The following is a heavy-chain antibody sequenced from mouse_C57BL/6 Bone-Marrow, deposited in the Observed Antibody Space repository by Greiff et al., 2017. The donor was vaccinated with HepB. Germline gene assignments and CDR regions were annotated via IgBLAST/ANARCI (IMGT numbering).Heavy chain of an antibody. CDR1: GYAFSSSW. CDR3: AREPYDYFDY. Sequence: QVQLKQSGPELVKPGASVKISCKASGYAFSSSWMNWVKQRPGNGLEWIGRIYPGDGDTNYNGKFKGKATLTADKSSSTAYMQLSSLTSEDSAVYFCAREPYDYFDYWGQGTTLTGSS. J-gene: IGHJ2*01. D-gene: IGHD2-3*01. V-gene: IGHV1-82*01. CDR2: IYPGDGDT.